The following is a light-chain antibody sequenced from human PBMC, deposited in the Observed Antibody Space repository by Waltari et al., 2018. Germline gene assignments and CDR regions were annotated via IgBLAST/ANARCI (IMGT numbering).Light chain of an antibody. CDR3: QQSNSFPFT. CDR2: SAS. CDR1: ESISSW. V-gene: IGKV1-12*02. J-gene: IGKJ5*01. Sequence: DIQMTQSPSSVSASVGDRVTITCRASESISSWLAWYQQKPGKAPQLLIFSASTLQSEVPSRFSGSESGTDFSLTISSLQPEDFATYYCQQSNSFPFTFGQGTRLEIK.